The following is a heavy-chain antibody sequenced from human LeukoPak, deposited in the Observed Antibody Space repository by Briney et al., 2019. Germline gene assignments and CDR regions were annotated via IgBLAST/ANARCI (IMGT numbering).Heavy chain of an antibody. Sequence: SETLSLTCTVSGGSISSGDYYWSWLRQPPGKGLEWIGYIYYSGSTYFNPSLKSRVTISVDTSKNQFSLKLSPVTAADTAVYYCARVPVYSGTYFDYWGQGTLVTVSS. CDR2: IYYSGST. CDR1: GGSISSGDYY. J-gene: IGHJ4*02. V-gene: IGHV4-30-4*01. CDR3: ARVPVYSGTYFDY. D-gene: IGHD1-26*01.